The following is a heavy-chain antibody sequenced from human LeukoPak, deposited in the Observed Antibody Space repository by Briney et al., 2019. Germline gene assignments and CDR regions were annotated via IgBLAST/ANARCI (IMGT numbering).Heavy chain of an antibody. J-gene: IGHJ4*02. CDR3: ARARGCSGGRCSNFDY. CDR2: IKQDGSEK. V-gene: IGHV3-7*01. D-gene: IGHD2-15*01. Sequence: GGSLRLSCAASGFTFIGYWMSWVRQAPGKGLEWVANIKQDGSEKYYVDSLKGRFTIPRDNARNSLYLQMNSLRTEDTAVYYCARARGCSGGRCSNFDYWGQGTLVAVSS. CDR1: GFTFIGYW.